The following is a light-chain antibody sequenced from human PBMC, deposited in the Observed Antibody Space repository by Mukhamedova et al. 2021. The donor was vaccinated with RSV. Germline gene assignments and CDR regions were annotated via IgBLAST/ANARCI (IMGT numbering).Light chain of an antibody. Sequence: WYLQKPGQSPQLLIYLGSNRASGVPDRFSGSGSGTDLTLKISRVEAEDVGVYYCMQALQTTWTFGQGTKAEIK. CDR2: LGS. CDR3: MQALQTTWT. V-gene: IGKV2-28*01. J-gene: IGKJ1*01.